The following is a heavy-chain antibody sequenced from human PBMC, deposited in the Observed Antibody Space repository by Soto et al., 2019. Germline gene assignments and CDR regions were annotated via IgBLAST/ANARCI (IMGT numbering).Heavy chain of an antibody. Sequence: QLHLVQSGAVVKKPGASVTVSCSASGYPVTAYYMHWVRQAPGRGLEWMGGINPATGAAKYTQPFQGRVTMTRDTSTRTVFMELSGLTSEDTAVFYCARGGGVGVAGSAAFDMWGQGTLVTVSS. D-gene: IGHD3-3*01. CDR2: INPATGAA. V-gene: IGHV1-2*02. CDR1: GYPVTAYY. CDR3: ARGGGVGVAGSAAFDM. J-gene: IGHJ3*02.